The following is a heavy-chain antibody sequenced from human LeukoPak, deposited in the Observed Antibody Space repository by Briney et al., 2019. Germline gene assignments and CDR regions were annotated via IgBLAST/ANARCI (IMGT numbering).Heavy chain of an antibody. J-gene: IGHJ4*02. CDR1: GYTLTGYY. V-gene: IGHV1-2*02. D-gene: IGHD2-21*02. CDR2: INPNSGGT. CDR3: ARWGVVVTALGY. Sequence: ASVKVSCKASGYTLTGYYMHWVRQAPGQGLEWMGWINPNSGGTNYAQKFQGRVTMTRDTSISTAYMELSRLRSDDTAVYYCARWGVVVTALGYWGQGTLVTVSS.